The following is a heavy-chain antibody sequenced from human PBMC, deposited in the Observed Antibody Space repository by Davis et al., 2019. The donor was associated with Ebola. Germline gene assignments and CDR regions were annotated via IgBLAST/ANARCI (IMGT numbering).Heavy chain of an antibody. Sequence: GESLKISCAASGFTFSSYGMHWVRQAPGKGLEWGAVIWYDGSNKYYADSVKGRFTISRDNSKNTLYLQMNSLRAEDTAVYYCARVPVATIRYYYYGMDVWGQGTTVTVSS. CDR3: ARVPVATIRYYYYGMDV. V-gene: IGHV3-33*01. D-gene: IGHD5-24*01. J-gene: IGHJ6*02. CDR1: GFTFSSYG. CDR2: IWYDGSNK.